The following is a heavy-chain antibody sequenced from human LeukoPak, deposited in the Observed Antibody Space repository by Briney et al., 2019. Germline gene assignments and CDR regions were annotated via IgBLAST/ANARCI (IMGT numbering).Heavy chain of an antibody. CDR2: INHSGST. J-gene: IGHJ4*02. CDR1: GGSFSGYY. Sequence: KASETLSLTCAVYGGSFSGYYWSWVRQPPGKGLEWIGEINHSGSTNYNPSLKSRVTMSVDTSKNQFSLKLSSVTAADTAVYYCARGGMVPFDYWGQGTLVTVSS. D-gene: IGHD1-26*01. V-gene: IGHV4-34*01. CDR3: ARGGMVPFDY.